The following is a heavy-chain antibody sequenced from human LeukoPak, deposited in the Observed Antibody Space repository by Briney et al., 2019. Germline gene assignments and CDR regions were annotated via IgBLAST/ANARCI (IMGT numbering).Heavy chain of an antibody. CDR3: ARAPAVAAQGYYGMDV. CDR1: GFTFSDYY. Sequence: PGGSLRLSCVASGFTFSDYYMSWIRQAPGKGLEWVSYISSSSSYTNYADSVKGRFTISRDNAKNSLYLQMNSLRAEDTAVYYCARAPAVAAQGYYGMDVWGQGTTVTVSS. J-gene: IGHJ6*02. V-gene: IGHV3-11*06. CDR2: ISSSSSYT. D-gene: IGHD6-19*01.